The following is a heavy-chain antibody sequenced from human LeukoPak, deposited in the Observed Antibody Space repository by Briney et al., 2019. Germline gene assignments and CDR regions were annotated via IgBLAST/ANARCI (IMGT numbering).Heavy chain of an antibody. CDR2: ISSSSSNI. CDR3: ARGPYNRNYINFDY. D-gene: IGHD1-7*01. CDR1: GFTFSTYN. J-gene: IGHJ4*02. Sequence: GGSLRLSCAASGFTFSTYNMNWVRQAPGKGLEWVSSISSSSSNIYYADSVKGRFTISRDNAKNSLYLQMNSLRAEDTAVYYCARGPYNRNYINFDYWGQGTLVTVSS. V-gene: IGHV3-21*01.